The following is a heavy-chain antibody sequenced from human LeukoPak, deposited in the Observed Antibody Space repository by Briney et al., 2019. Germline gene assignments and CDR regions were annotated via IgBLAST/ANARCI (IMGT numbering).Heavy chain of an antibody. CDR3: ARQDTAMFSRNVDY. CDR2: INYSGST. CDR1: GGSISSSSYY. V-gene: IGHV4-39*07. Sequence: KPSETLPLTCTVSGGSISSSSYYWGWIRHPPGKGLEWLGSINYSGSTYYNPSLKSRVTTSVDTSKNQYSLKLSSVAADDTVLYYCARQDTAMFSRNVDYWGQGTLVTVSS. D-gene: IGHD5-18*01. J-gene: IGHJ4*01.